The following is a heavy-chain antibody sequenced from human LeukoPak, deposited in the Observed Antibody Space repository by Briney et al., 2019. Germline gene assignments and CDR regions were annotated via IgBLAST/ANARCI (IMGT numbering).Heavy chain of an antibody. D-gene: IGHD2-15*01. CDR1: GYTFTGYY. J-gene: IGHJ6*02. V-gene: IGHV1-2*04. CDR3: ARTLIVVVAATYYGMDV. CDR2: INPNSGGT. Sequence: GASVKVSCMASGYTFTGYYMHWVRQAPGQGLEWMGWINPNSGGTNYAQKFQGWVTMTRDTSISTAYMELSSLRSEDTAVYYCARTLIVVVAATYYGMDVWGQGTTVTVSS.